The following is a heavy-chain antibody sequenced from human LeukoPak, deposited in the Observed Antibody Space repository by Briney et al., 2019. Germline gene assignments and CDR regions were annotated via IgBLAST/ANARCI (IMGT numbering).Heavy chain of an antibody. CDR1: GYTFTGYY. CDR2: INPNSGGT. D-gene: IGHD6-19*01. V-gene: IGHV1-2*02. Sequence: EASVKVSCKASGYTFTGYYIHWVRQAPGQGLEWMGWINPNSGGTNYAQKFQGRVTMTRDTSISTAFMELTRLRSDDTAVYYCAPTNGWLYYFEYWGQGTLVTVSS. CDR3: APTNGWLYYFEY. J-gene: IGHJ4*02.